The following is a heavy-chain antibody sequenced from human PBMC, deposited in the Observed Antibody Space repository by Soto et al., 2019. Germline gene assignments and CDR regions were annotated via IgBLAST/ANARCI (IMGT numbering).Heavy chain of an antibody. D-gene: IGHD3-9*01. CDR1: GYTFTSYG. V-gene: IGHV1-18*01. CDR3: ARDHPVLRYFDWLSYYYGMYV. CDR2: ISAYNGNT. Sequence: QVQLVQSGAEVKKPGASVKVSCKASGYTFTSYGISWVRQAPGQGLEWMGWISAYNGNTNYAQKLQGRVTMTTDTSTSTAYMQLSSLRSDDSALYYCARDHPVLRYFDWLSYYYGMYVWGQGTTFTFSS. J-gene: IGHJ6*02.